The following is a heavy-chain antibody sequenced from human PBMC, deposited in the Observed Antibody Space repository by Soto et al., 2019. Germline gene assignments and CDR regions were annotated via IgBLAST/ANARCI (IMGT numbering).Heavy chain of an antibody. V-gene: IGHV4-59*01. D-gene: IGHD3-10*01. CDR2: IYYSGST. Sequence: QVQLQESGPGLVKPSETLSLTCTVSGGSISSYYWSWIRQPPGKGLEWIGYIYYSGSTNYNPSLKSRVTISVDTSKNQFSLKLSSVTAADTAVYYCARDFYGSWYFDLWGRGTLVTASS. CDR3: ARDFYGSWYFDL. CDR1: GGSISSYY. J-gene: IGHJ2*01.